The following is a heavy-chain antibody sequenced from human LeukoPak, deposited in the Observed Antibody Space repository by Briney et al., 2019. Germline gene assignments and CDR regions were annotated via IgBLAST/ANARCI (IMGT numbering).Heavy chain of an antibody. V-gene: IGHV4-34*01. CDR3: ARFNSGSYQHYFDY. Sequence: SETLSLTCAVYGDSFKNYYWTWIHQSPEKGLEWIGEINHGGLTSYNPSLESRLTLLVDTSKNQFSLKLSSVTAADTAVYYCARFNSGSYQHYFDYWGQGTLVTVSS. CDR1: GDSFKNYY. D-gene: IGHD1-26*01. CDR2: INHGGLT. J-gene: IGHJ4*02.